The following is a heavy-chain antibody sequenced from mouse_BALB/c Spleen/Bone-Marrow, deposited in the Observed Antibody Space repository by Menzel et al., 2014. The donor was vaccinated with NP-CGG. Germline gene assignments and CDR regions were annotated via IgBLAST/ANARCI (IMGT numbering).Heavy chain of an antibody. CDR2: IRSKSNNYAS. D-gene: IGHD6-1*01. CDR1: GFTFNTYA. V-gene: IGHV10-1*02. Sequence: EVQLVESGGGLVQPKGSLKLSCAASGFTFNTYAMNWVRQAPGKGLGWVARIRSKSNNYASYYADSVKDRFTISRDDSQSMLYLQMNNLKTEDTDMYYCVTSTYFDVWGAGTTVTVSS. CDR3: VTSTYFDV. J-gene: IGHJ1*01.